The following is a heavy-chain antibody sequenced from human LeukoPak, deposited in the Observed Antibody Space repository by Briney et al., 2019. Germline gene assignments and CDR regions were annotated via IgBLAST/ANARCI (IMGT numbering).Heavy chain of an antibody. CDR2: IAGRDGST. CDR1: GFTFSSYG. Sequence: PGGSLRLSRAASGFTFSSYGTSWVRQAPGKGLEWVSSIAGRDGSTYYADSAKGRPTISRDNTKNTLYGQMESLRAEDTAVYFCAKQSAGSAAWYSLHNDFWGQGTLVTVSS. D-gene: IGHD6-13*01. J-gene: IGHJ4*02. V-gene: IGHV3-23*01. CDR3: AKQSAGSAAWYSLHNDF.